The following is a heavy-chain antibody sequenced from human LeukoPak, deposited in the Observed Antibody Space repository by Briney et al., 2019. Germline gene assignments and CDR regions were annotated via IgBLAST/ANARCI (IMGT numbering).Heavy chain of an antibody. CDR2: INHSGSN. V-gene: IGHV4-34*01. D-gene: IGHD3-16*02. CDR3: ARWGDYVWGTYRLYYFDY. J-gene: IGHJ4*02. CDR1: GGSFSGYY. Sequence: SETLSLTCAVSGGSFSGYYWSWLRQPPGQGLEWIGEINHSGSNNYNPSLKSRVTISVDTSKHHFSLKLSSVTAADTAVYYCARWGDYVWGTYRLYYFDYWGRGTLVTVSS.